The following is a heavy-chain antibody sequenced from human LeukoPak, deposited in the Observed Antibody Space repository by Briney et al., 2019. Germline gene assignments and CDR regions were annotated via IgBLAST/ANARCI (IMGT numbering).Heavy chain of an antibody. Sequence: GASVKVSCKASGYTFTGYYMHWVRQAPGQGLEWMGWINPNSGGTNYAQKFQGRVTMTRDTSISTAYMELSRLRSDDTAVYYCARGGDYYDSSGSPDYWGLGTLVTVSS. CDR1: GYTFTGYY. D-gene: IGHD3-22*01. V-gene: IGHV1-2*02. CDR3: ARGGDYYDSSGSPDY. J-gene: IGHJ4*02. CDR2: INPNSGGT.